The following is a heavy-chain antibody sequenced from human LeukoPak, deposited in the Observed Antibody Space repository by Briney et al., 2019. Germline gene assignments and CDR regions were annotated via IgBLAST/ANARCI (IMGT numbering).Heavy chain of an antibody. Sequence: SETLSLTCAVYGGSFSGYYWSWIRQPPGKGLEWIGEINHSGSTNYNPSLKSRVTISVDTSKNQFSLKLSSVTAADTAVYYCAREGIAVAGAFDIWDQGTMVTVSS. CDR3: AREGIAVAGAFDI. CDR1: GGSFSGYY. D-gene: IGHD6-19*01. V-gene: IGHV4-34*01. CDR2: INHSGST. J-gene: IGHJ3*02.